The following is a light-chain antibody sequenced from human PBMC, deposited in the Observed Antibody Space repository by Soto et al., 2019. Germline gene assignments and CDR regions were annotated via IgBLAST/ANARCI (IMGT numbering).Light chain of an antibody. CDR3: SSYTSSSTLGYV. Sequence: QSALTQPASVSGSPGQSITISCTGTSSDVGGYNYVSWYQQHPGIAPILMIYEVSNRPSGLSNRFSGSKSGNTASLTISGLQAEDEADYDCSSYTSSSTLGYVFGTGTKLTVL. V-gene: IGLV2-14*01. J-gene: IGLJ1*01. CDR1: SSDVGGYNY. CDR2: EVS.